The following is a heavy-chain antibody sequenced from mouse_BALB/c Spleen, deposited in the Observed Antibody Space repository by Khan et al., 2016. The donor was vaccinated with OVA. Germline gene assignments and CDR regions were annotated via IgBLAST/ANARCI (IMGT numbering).Heavy chain of an antibody. CDR3: ARGSGTTYGMDY. CDR2: ILPGRGNI. Sequence: QVQLQQSGAELMKPGASVKISCKTTGYTFSNYWIEWIKQRPGHGLEWIGEILPGRGNINYNEKFKGKATFTADTSSNIAYMQLNSLTPEDSAVYYCARGSGTTYGMDYWGQGTSVTVSS. CDR1: GYTFSNYW. J-gene: IGHJ4*01. D-gene: IGHD4-1*01. V-gene: IGHV1-9*01.